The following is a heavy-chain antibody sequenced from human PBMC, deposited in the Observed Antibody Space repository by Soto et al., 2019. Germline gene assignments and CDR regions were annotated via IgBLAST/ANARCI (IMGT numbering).Heavy chain of an antibody. J-gene: IGHJ3*02. D-gene: IGHD3-22*01. CDR3: TYYYDSSGYYCVAFDI. CDR1: GGTFSSYA. Sequence: GASVKVSCKASGGTFSSYAISWVRQAPGQGLEWMGGIIPIFGTANYAQKFQGRVTITADESTSTAYMELSSLRSEDTAVYYCTYYYDSSGYYCVAFDIWGQGTMVTVSS. CDR2: IIPIFGTA. V-gene: IGHV1-69*13.